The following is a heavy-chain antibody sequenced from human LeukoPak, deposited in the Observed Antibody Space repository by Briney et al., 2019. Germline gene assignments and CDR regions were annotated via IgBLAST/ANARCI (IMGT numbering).Heavy chain of an antibody. CDR3: ARRFGSGSFENSEFDY. CDR1: GFTFSTYW. CDR2: IKQDGSEK. Sequence: PGGSLRLSCAASGFTFSTYWMTWVRRAPGKGLEWVANIKQDGSEKYYVDSVKGRFTISRDNAKNSLFLQMNSLRAEDTAVYYCARRFGSGSFENSEFDYWGQGTLVTVSS. D-gene: IGHD3-10*01. V-gene: IGHV3-7*01. J-gene: IGHJ4*02.